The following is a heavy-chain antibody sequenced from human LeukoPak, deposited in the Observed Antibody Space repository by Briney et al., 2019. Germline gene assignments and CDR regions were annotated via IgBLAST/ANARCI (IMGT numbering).Heavy chain of an antibody. CDR1: GGSFSGYY. V-gene: IGHV4-34*01. D-gene: IGHD3-10*01. CDR3: ARGRSGAAEDY. Sequence: NPSETLSLTCAVYGGSFSGYYWSWIRQPPGKGLEWIGEINHSGSTNYNPSLKNRVTISVDTSKNQFSLKLSSVTAADTAVYYCARGRSGAAEDYWGQGTLVTVSS. J-gene: IGHJ4*02. CDR2: INHSGST.